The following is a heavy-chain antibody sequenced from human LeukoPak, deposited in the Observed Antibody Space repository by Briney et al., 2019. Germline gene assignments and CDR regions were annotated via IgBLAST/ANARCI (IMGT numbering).Heavy chain of an antibody. V-gene: IGHV1-18*01. J-gene: IGHJ6*02. CDR2: ISAYNGNT. D-gene: IGHD5-18*01. Sequence: ASVKVSCKASGYTFTSYGISWVRQAPGQGLEWMGWISAYNGNTNYAQKLQGRVTMTTDTSTSTAYMELRSLRSDDTAVYYCARYSYGYPYYYGMTSGAKGPRSPSP. CDR3: ARYSYGYPYYYGMTS. CDR1: GYTFTSYG.